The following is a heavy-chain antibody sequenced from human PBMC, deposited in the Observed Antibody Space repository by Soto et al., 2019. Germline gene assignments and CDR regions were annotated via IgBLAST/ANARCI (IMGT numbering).Heavy chain of an antibody. D-gene: IGHD3-22*01. CDR1: GLTFSSYS. CDR2: ISSRSSYI. V-gene: IGHV3-21*01. J-gene: IGHJ3*02. CDR3: VSGYHHYDAFDI. Sequence: GSLRLSCAASGLTFSSYSMNWVRQAPGRGLEWVSSISSRSSYIYYADSVKGRFTISRDNAKNPLYLQMNSLRAEDTAVYYCVSGYHHYDAFDIWGQGTMVTVSS.